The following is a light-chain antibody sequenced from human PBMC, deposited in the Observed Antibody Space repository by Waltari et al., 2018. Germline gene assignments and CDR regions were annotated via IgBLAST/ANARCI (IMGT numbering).Light chain of an antibody. CDR1: SSYVGSYDY. CDR2: DVN. J-gene: IGLJ1*01. CDR3: CSYGGSYYV. Sequence: QSALTQPRSVSGSPGQSVTISCTGTSSYVGSYDYVSWYQQHPGKAPKVMIYDVNKRPSGVPDRFSGSKSGNTASLTISGLQAEDEAEYYCCSYGGSYYVLGTGTEVTVL. V-gene: IGLV2-11*01.